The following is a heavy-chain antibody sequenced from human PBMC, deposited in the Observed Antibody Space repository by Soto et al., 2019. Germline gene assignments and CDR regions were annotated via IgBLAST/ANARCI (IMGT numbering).Heavy chain of an antibody. CDR3: ARRIPAAPNWFDP. CDR1: GGSISSGTW. D-gene: IGHD2-2*01. Sequence: QVQLQESGPGLVKPSGTLSLTCAVSGGSISSGTWWSWVRQSPGRGLEWIGEIFHSGRPNSNPSLKPRFTLSVDKSTNLSSLSLSSVTAADSALYYCARRIPAAPNWFDPWGQGTLVTVSS. V-gene: IGHV4-4*02. CDR2: IFHSGRP. J-gene: IGHJ5*02.